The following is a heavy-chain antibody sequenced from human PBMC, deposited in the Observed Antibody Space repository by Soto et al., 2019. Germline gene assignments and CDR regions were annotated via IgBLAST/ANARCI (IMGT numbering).Heavy chain of an antibody. D-gene: IGHD5-18*01. CDR1: GGPISSYY. J-gene: IGHJ4*02. V-gene: IGHV4-59*01. CDR2: IYYSGST. Sequence: PSETLSLTCTVSGGPISSYYWSWIRQPPGKGLEWIGYIYYSGSTNHNPSLKSRATISVDTSKNQFSLKVSSVTAADTAVYYCARAPDIAMAAVFDYWGQGTLVTVSS. CDR3: ARAPDIAMAAVFDY.